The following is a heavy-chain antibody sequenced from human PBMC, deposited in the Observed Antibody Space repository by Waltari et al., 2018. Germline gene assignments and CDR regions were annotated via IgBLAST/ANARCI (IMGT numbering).Heavy chain of an antibody. CDR3: ARATLNNWFDP. CDR2: IYYSGST. Sequence: QLQLQESGPGLVKPSETLSLTCTVSGGSISSSSYYWGWIRQPPGKGLEWIGSIYYSGSTYYNPSLRSRVTISVETSKNQFSLKLSSVTAADTAVYYCARATLNNWFDPWGQGTLVTVSS. V-gene: IGHV4-39*07. J-gene: IGHJ5*02. CDR1: GGSISSSSYY.